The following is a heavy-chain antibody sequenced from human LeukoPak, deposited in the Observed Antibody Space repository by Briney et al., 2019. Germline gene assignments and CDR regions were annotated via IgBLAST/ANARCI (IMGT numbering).Heavy chain of an antibody. D-gene: IGHD1-26*01. CDR2: ISYDGSNK. Sequence: GGSLRLSCAASGFTFSSYAMHWVRQAPGKGLEWVAVISYDGSNKYYADSVKGRFTISRDNSKNTLYLQMNSLRAEDTAVYYCAKDISREWGDYWGQGTLVTVSS. CDR1: GFTFSSYA. V-gene: IGHV3-30-3*01. J-gene: IGHJ4*02. CDR3: AKDISREWGDY.